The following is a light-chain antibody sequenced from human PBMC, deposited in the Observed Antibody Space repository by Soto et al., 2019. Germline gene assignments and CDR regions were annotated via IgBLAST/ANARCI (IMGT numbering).Light chain of an antibody. CDR2: DAS. Sequence: EIVMTQSPGTRSLSPVERATLSCRASQSVNSYLAWYQQKPGQAPRLLISDASDRATGIPDRFSGSRSGTDFTLTISRLVPEDFAVYYGQQYGDAPVTFGQGTKVGIK. CDR3: QQYGDAPVT. CDR1: QSVNSY. V-gene: IGKV3-20*01. J-gene: IGKJ1*01.